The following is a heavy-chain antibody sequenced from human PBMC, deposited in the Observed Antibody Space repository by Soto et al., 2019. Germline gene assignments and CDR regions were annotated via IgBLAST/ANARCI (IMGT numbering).Heavy chain of an antibody. J-gene: IGHJ4*02. Sequence: QVHLQESGPGLVKPSETLSLTCTVSGGSVSSGSYYWSWIRQPPGKGLEWIGYIYYSGSTNYNPSLKSRVTISVDTSKNQFSLKLSSVTAADTAVYYCARVYDSSVNFDYWGQGTLVTVSS. D-gene: IGHD3-22*01. CDR1: GGSVSSGSYY. CDR3: ARVYDSSVNFDY. V-gene: IGHV4-61*01. CDR2: IYYSGST.